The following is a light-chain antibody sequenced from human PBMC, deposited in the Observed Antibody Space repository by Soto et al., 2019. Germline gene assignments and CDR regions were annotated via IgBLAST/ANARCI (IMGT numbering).Light chain of an antibody. CDR2: GAS. CDR3: QNYLNYPIT. Sequence: DIVMTQSPATLSVSPVDRVTLSCRASQSVTSNLAWYQHKPGQAPRLLISGASTGAIGIPARFSGSGSRTDVTLTITHLQSEEFATDYCQNYLNYPITVGQGTRLEIK. CDR1: QSVTSN. V-gene: IGKV3-15*01. J-gene: IGKJ5*01.